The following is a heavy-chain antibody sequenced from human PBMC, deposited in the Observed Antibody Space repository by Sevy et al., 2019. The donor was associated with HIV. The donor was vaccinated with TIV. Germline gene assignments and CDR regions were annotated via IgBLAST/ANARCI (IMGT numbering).Heavy chain of an antibody. Sequence: SETLSLTCAVSGYSISSGYYWGWIRQPPGKGLEWIGSIYHSGSTYYNPSLKSRVTISVDTSMNQFSLKLSSVTAADTAVYYCASLSDSSGYHPHDYYYYGMDVWGQGTTVTVSS. V-gene: IGHV4-38-2*01. CDR1: GYSISSGYY. J-gene: IGHJ6*02. CDR2: IYHSGST. CDR3: ASLSDSSGYHPHDYYYYGMDV. D-gene: IGHD3-22*01.